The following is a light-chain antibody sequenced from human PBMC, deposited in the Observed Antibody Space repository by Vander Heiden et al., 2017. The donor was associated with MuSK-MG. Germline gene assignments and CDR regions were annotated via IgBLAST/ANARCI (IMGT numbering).Light chain of an antibody. V-gene: IGKV1-17*01. J-gene: IGKJ4*01. CDR1: QGIRNE. Sequence: DIQMTQSPASLSASVGDRVTITCRASQGIRNELGWYQQKPGKAPKRLIYAASSLQSGVPSRFSGSGSGTEFTLTISSLQPEDFATYYCRQHNSSPLTFGGGTKVEIK. CDR2: AAS. CDR3: RQHNSSPLT.